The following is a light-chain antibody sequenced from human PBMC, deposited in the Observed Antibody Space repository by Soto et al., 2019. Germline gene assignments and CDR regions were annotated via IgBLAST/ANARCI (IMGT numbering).Light chain of an antibody. V-gene: IGLV2-14*01. Sequence: QSVLTQPASVSASPGQSITISCTGTGSDVGGYDYVSWYQQCPGKAPTLMIYGVTNRPSGVSNRFSGSKSGNTASLTISGLQAEDEADYYRCSYSPTNSLYVFGTGTKVTVL. CDR2: GVT. CDR3: CSYSPTNSLYV. J-gene: IGLJ1*01. CDR1: GSDVGGYDY.